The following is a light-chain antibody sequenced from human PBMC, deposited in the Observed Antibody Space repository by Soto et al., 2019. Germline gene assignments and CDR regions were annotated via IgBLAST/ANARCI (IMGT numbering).Light chain of an antibody. Sequence: EIVLAQSPATLSLSPGERATLSCRASQSVTNSLAWFQQKPGQAPGLLIYDASNRATDIPPRFSGSGSGTEFTLTISSLEPEDVAVYYCQQRRNWPRTFGQGTKLEIK. V-gene: IGKV3-11*01. CDR2: DAS. CDR3: QQRRNWPRT. J-gene: IGKJ2*01. CDR1: QSVTNS.